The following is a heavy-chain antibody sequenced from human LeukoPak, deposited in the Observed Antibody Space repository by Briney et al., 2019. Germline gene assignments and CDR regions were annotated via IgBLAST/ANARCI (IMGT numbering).Heavy chain of an antibody. CDR2: IIPIFGTA. CDR3: AKDRRGGSGVWYEIDY. V-gene: IGHV1-69*05. D-gene: IGHD3-10*01. Sequence: SVNVSCKASGGTFSSYAISWVRQAPGQGLEWMGGIIPIFGTANYAQKFQGRVPITTDESTSTAYMELSSLRSEDTAVYYCAKDRRGGSGVWYEIDYWGQGTLVTVSS. J-gene: IGHJ4*02. CDR1: GGTFSSYA.